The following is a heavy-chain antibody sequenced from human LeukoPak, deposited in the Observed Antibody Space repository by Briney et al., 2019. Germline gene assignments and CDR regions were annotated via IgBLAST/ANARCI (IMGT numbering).Heavy chain of an antibody. D-gene: IGHD2-15*01. CDR2: ISWNSGSI. CDR1: GFTFDDYA. V-gene: IGHV3-9*01. Sequence: GVSLRLSCAASGFTFDDYAVHWVRQAPGKGLEWVSGISWNSGSIGYADSVKGRFTISRDNAKNSLYLQMNSLRAEDTALYYCAKALLKYCSGGSCYRDAFDIWGQGTMVTVSS. J-gene: IGHJ3*02. CDR3: AKALLKYCSGGSCYRDAFDI.